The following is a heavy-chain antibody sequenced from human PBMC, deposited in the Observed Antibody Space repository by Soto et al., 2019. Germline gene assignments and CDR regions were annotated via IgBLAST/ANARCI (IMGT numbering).Heavy chain of an antibody. Sequence: QVQLQQWGAGLLKPSETLSLTCAVYGGSFSGYYWSWIRQPPGKGLEWIGEINHSGRTNYNPSLKSRGTIAVDTSKNQDSLELSSVAAADTAVYCCARGGGGGDPFGPWGQGTPVTVAS. CDR3: ARGGGGGDPFGP. J-gene: IGHJ5*02. D-gene: IGHD3-10*01. CDR2: INHSGRT. CDR1: GGSFSGYY. V-gene: IGHV4-34*01.